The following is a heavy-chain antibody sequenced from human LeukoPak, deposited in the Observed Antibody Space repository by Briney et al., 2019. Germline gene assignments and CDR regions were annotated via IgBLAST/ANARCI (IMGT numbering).Heavy chain of an antibody. CDR3: AMRQSRFDNWFDP. CDR1: GGSITSYY. D-gene: IGHD3-3*01. J-gene: IGHJ5*02. V-gene: IGHV4-4*09. Sequence: PSETLSLTCTVSGGSITSYYWSWIQQSPGKGLEWIGYIYTSGNTNYNPSLKSRVTISVDTSKNQFSLKLSSVTAEDTAVYYCAMRQSRFDNWFDPWGQGTLVTVSS. CDR2: IYTSGNT.